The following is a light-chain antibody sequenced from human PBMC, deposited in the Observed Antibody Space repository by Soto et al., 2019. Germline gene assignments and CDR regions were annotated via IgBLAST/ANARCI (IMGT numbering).Light chain of an antibody. CDR2: KAS. CDR1: QSISTW. V-gene: IGKV1-5*03. J-gene: IGKJ1*01. Sequence: DIQMTQSPSTLSASVGDRVTITCRASQSISTWLAWYQQEPGKAPKLLIHKASSLQSGVPSRFSGSGSGTDFTLTISSLHPDDFATYYCQQYNSYSPTVGQGTRVEIK. CDR3: QQYNSYSPT.